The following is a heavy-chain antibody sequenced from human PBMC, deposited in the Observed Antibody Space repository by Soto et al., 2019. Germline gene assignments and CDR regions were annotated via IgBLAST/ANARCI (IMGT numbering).Heavy chain of an antibody. D-gene: IGHD1-26*01. CDR2: IIPIFGTA. CDR3: ARTRVGATTTGWFDP. V-gene: IGHV1-69*13. CDR1: GGTFSSYA. J-gene: IGHJ5*02. Sequence: GASVTVSCKASGGTFSSYAISWVRQAPGQGLEWMGGIIPIFGTANYAQKFQGRVTITADESTSTAYMELSSLRSEDTAVYYCARTRVGATTTGWFDPWGQGTLVTVSS.